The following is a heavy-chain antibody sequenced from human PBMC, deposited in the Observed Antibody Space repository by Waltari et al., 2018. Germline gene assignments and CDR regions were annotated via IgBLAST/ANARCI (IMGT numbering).Heavy chain of an antibody. D-gene: IGHD2-15*01. V-gene: IGHV3-23*04. CDR2: ISGSGGST. J-gene: IGHJ5*02. CDR1: GFTFSSYA. Sequence: EVQLVESGGGLVQPGGSLRLSCAASGFTFSSYAMSWVRQDPGKGLEWVSAISGSGGSTYYADSVKGRFTISRDNSKNTLYLQMNSLRAEDTAVYYCGKYSGYDSVVVVAARDWFDPWGQGTLVTVSS. CDR3: GKYSGYDSVVVVAARDWFDP.